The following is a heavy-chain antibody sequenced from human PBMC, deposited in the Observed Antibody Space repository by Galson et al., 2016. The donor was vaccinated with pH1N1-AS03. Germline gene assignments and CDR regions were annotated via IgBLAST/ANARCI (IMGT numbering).Heavy chain of an antibody. Sequence: CKASGYTFSTYGVSWVRQAPGQGLEWMGWISGYDDDTNYAKNVAGRVTMTTDKSTSTVYMELRSLRSDDTAVYYCARDRGFRPDTFDIWGQGTWVTVSS. CDR1: GYTFSTYG. CDR2: ISGYDDDT. J-gene: IGHJ3*02. V-gene: IGHV1-18*04. CDR3: ARDRGFRPDTFDI. D-gene: IGHD2-15*01.